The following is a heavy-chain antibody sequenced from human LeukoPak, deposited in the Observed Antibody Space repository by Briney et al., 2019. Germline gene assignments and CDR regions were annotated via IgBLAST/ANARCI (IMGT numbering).Heavy chain of an antibody. CDR2: IYTSGST. V-gene: IGHV4-61*02. J-gene: IGHJ6*03. D-gene: IGHD3-9*01. CDR1: GGSISSGSYY. CDR3: ARDRYDILTGYYSVMDV. Sequence: PSETLSLTCTVSGGSISSGSYYWSWIRQPAGKGLEWIGRIYTSGSTNYNPPLRSRVTISVDTSKNQFFLMLSSVSAADTAVYYCARDRYDILTGYYSVMDVWGKGTTVTVSS.